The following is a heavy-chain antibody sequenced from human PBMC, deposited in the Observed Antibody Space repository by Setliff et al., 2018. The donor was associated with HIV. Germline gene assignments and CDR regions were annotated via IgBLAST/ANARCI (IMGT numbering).Heavy chain of an antibody. D-gene: IGHD3-22*01. CDR2: IYYSGST. J-gene: IGHJ4*02. Sequence: SETLSLTCTVSGGSISSSSYYWGWIRQPPGKGLEWIGSIYYSGSTCYNPSLKSRVTIFVDTSKNQFSLKLSSVTAADTAVYFCATMNYDSSGYYSDWGQGTRVTVSS. CDR3: ATMNYDSSGYYSD. V-gene: IGHV4-39*01. CDR1: GGSISSSSYY.